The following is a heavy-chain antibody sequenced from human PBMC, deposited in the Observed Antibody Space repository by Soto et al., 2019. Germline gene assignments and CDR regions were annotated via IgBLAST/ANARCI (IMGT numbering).Heavy chain of an antibody. Sequence: PSETLSLTCTVSGGSIGPYYWSWVRQPPGKGLEWIGYIYYSGNTNYNPSLKSRVTISIDTSKNQFSLNLRSVTAADTAVYYCARALFHSIGGPLWGQGTLVTVSS. J-gene: IGHJ4*02. CDR3: ARALFHSIGGPL. CDR1: GGSIGPYY. D-gene: IGHD3-22*01. V-gene: IGHV4-59*01. CDR2: IYYSGNT.